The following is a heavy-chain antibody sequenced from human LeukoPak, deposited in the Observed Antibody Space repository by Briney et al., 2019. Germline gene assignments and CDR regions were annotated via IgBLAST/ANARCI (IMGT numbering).Heavy chain of an antibody. CDR1: GYTFSTYA. Sequence: ASVKVSCKASGYTFSTYAITWVRQAPGQGLEWIGWISVYRGNTKFAQSFQGRVAMTTDTSTTTAYMELTSLRSDDTAVYFCARSKSNYDNSGYIPLDYWGQGTLVTVSS. CDR3: ARSKSNYDNSGYIPLDY. J-gene: IGHJ4*02. D-gene: IGHD3-22*01. V-gene: IGHV1-18*01. CDR2: ISVYRGNT.